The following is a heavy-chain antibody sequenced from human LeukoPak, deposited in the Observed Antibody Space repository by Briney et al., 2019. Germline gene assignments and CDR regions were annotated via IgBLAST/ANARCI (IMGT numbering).Heavy chain of an antibody. CDR1: GFTFDDYT. J-gene: IGHJ4*02. Sequence: PGGSLRLSCAASGFTFDDYTMHWVRQSPGKGPEWVSLFSWDGGTTYYADSVKGRFTISRDNSKNSLYLQMDSLRVEDTAFYYCARGGHYRVSYYFDHWGQGTLVTVSS. CDR3: ARGGHYRVSYYFDH. D-gene: IGHD3-3*01. CDR2: FSWDGGTT. V-gene: IGHV3-43*01.